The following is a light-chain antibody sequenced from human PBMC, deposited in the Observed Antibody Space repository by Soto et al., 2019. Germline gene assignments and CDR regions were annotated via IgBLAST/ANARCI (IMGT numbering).Light chain of an antibody. CDR1: RSVSSY. V-gene: IGKV3-11*01. CDR2: DAS. CDR3: QHRSDWTPRLT. Sequence: EIVLTQSPATLSLSPGERATLSCGASRSVSSYLAWYQQKPGQAPRLLIYDASYRATGTPARFSGSGSGTDFTPTISSLKPEDFAVYYCQHRSDWTPRLTFGGGTKVDIK. J-gene: IGKJ4*01.